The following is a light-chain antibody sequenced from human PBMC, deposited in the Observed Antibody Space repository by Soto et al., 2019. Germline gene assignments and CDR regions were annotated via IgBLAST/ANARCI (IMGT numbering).Light chain of an antibody. CDR3: CSYAGSSTLYV. CDR1: SKYFATYHL. CDR2: EVN. V-gene: IGLV2-23*02. Sequence: QSVLTQPDSVSVFPGQSITISCTGTSKYFATYHLLSWYQQHPGKSPKLMIYEVNKRPSVVSDRFSGSKSRHTASLTISWLQAEDEADYYCCSYAGSSTLYVFGTGTKVTV. J-gene: IGLJ1*01.